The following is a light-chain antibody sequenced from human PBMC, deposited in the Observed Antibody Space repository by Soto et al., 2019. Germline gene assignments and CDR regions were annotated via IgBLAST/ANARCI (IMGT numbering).Light chain of an antibody. V-gene: IGKV3-11*01. CDR2: GAS. J-gene: IGKJ1*01. CDR1: QSVSSY. CDR3: QESYSTS. Sequence: ETVLTQSPGTLSLSPGAIATLSCRASQSVSSYLAWYQQKPGQAPRLLIYGASSRATGIPDRFSGSGSGTDFTLTISSLQPEDIATYYCQESYSTSFGQGTKVDIK.